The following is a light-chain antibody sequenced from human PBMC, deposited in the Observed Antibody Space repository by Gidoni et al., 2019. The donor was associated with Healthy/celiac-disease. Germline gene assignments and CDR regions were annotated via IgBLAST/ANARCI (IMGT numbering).Light chain of an antibody. CDR1: QSVSSN. CDR3: QQYNNWPPRDT. V-gene: IGKV3-15*01. CDR2: GAS. Sequence: EIVMTQSPATLSVSPGERATLSCRASQSVSSNLAWYQQKPGQAPRPLSYGASTRATGIPARFSGSGSGTEFTLTISSLQSEDFAVYYCQQYNNWPPRDTFGGGTKVEIK. J-gene: IGKJ4*01.